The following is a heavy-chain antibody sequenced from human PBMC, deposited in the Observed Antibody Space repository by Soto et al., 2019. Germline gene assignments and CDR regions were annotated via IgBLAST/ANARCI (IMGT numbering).Heavy chain of an antibody. CDR1: GFTFSNYA. D-gene: IGHD3-10*01. V-gene: IGHV3-23*01. CDR2: ISGSGGVT. J-gene: IGHJ6*02. Sequence: EVQLLESGGGLQQPGGSLRLSCAASGFTFSNYAMNWVRQAPGKGLEWVSAISGSGGVTYYADSLKGRFTISRDNSNNTQYLEMDSLRAEDTAVYYCAKDRRIWFGGMDVWGPGTTVTVSS. CDR3: AKDRRIWFGGMDV.